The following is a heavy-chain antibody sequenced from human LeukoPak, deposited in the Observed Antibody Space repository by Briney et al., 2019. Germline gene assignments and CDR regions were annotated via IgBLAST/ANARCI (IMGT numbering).Heavy chain of an antibody. D-gene: IGHD4-23*01. J-gene: IGHJ4*02. CDR1: GFTVSSNY. Sequence: GGSLRLSCAASGFTVSSNYMSWVRQAPGKGLEWVSVIYSGGSTYYADSVKGRFTNSRHNSKNTLYLQMNSLRAEDTAVYYFASHYDCGGTPLDYGGRGTLVTVPS. CDR3: ASHYDCGGTPLDY. CDR2: IYSGGST. V-gene: IGHV3-53*04.